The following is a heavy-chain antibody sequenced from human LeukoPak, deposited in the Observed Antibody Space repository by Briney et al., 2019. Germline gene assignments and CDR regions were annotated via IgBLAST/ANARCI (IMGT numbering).Heavy chain of an antibody. CDR2: IYTSGST. CDR3: ARGSSWYPNDY. J-gene: IGHJ4*02. D-gene: IGHD6-13*01. CDR1: GGSISSYY. V-gene: IGHV4-4*07. Sequence: SETLSLTCTVSGGSISSYYWSWIRQPAGKGLEWIGRIYTSGSTNYNPSLKSRVTISVDTSKNQSSLKLSSVTAADTAVYYCARGSSWYPNDYWGQGTLVTVSS.